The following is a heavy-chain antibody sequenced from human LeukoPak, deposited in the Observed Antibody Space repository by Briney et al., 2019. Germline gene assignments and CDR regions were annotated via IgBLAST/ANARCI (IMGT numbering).Heavy chain of an antibody. CDR2: ITGDGDYT. Sequence: TGGSLRLSCAASGFTFSSYAMSWVRQAPGKGLEWLSAITGDGDYTYSADSVTGRFTISRDNSKNALFLQMHSLRAEDTAVYYCAKDILTYYYGSSGYYFDTWGQGTLVTASS. CDR3: AKDILTYYYGSSGYYFDT. V-gene: IGHV3-23*01. J-gene: IGHJ4*02. CDR1: GFTFSSYA. D-gene: IGHD3-10*01.